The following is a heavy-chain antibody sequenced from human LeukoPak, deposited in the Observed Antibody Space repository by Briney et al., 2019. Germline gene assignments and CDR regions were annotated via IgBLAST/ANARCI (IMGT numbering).Heavy chain of an antibody. CDR3: AKGFRSGWYLDYFDY. CDR2: ISGSGGST. CDR1: GFTFSSYA. Sequence: GGSLRLSCAASGFTFSSYAMSWVRQAPGKGLEWVSAISGSGGSTYYADSVKGRFTISRDSSKNTLYLQMNSLRAEDTAVYYCAKGFRSGWYLDYFDYWGQGTLVTVSS. V-gene: IGHV3-23*01. D-gene: IGHD6-19*01. J-gene: IGHJ4*02.